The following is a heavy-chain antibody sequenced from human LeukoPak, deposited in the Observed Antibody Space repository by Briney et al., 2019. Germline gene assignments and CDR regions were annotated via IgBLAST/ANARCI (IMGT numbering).Heavy chain of an antibody. V-gene: IGHV4-34*01. J-gene: IGHJ6*02. CDR2: INDSGST. CDR3: ARGVDRQRFYYYYGMDV. D-gene: IGHD3-22*01. Sequence: PSETLSLTCAVYGGSFSGYSWSWIRQPPGKGLEWIGEINDSGSTNYNPSLKSLVTISVDTSKNEFSVNLSSVTAADTAVYYCARGVDRQRFYYYYGMDVWRQGTTVTVSS. CDR1: GGSFSGYS.